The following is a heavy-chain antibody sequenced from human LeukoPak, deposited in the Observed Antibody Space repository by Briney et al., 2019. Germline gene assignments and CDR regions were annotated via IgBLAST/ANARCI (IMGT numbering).Heavy chain of an antibody. CDR3: ARDPYYGSGKYYHGMDL. CDR1: GFTFSNYV. J-gene: IGHJ6*02. V-gene: IGHV3-33*01. Sequence: QPGQSLRLSCAASGFTFSNYVMHWVRQAPGKGLEWVAVMWYDESKGYSGDFVKGRFTISRDKSKNTLYLQMNSLKVEDTAVYYCARDPYYGSGKYYHGMDLWGQGTTVTVSS. CDR2: MWYDESKG. D-gene: IGHD3-10*01.